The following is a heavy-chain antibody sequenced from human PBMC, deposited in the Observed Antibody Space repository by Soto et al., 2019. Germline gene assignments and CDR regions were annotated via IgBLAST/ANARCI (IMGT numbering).Heavy chain of an antibody. CDR2: IYYTGTT. Sequence: SETLSLTCTVSGDSISGGNYYWTWIRQHPGGGLEWIGYIYYTGTTHYSPSLQSRVTMSVDPSKNQISLTLTSLTPADTAVYFCARLYTYGYYHFDHWGQGTLVTVSS. CDR1: GDSISGGNYY. D-gene: IGHD3-22*01. V-gene: IGHV4-31*03. J-gene: IGHJ4*02. CDR3: ARLYTYGYYHFDH.